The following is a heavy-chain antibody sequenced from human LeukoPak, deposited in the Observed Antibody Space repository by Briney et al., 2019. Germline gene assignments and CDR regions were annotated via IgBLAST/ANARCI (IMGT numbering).Heavy chain of an antibody. CDR3: ATDGPPYYDFWSGFVAFSY. Sequence: GGSLRLSCAASGFTFSSYAMSWVRQAPGKGLEWVSAISGSGGSTYYADSVKGRFTISRDNSKNTLYLQMNSLRAEDTAVYYCATDGPPYYDFWSGFVAFSYWGQGTLVTVSS. CDR1: GFTFSSYA. CDR2: ISGSGGST. V-gene: IGHV3-23*01. D-gene: IGHD3-3*01. J-gene: IGHJ4*02.